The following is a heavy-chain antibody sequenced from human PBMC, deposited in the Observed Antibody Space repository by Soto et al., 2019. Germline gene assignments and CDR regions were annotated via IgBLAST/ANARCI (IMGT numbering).Heavy chain of an antibody. CDR2: ISAYNGNT. CDR1: GYTFTRYG. J-gene: IGHJ4*02. D-gene: IGHD3-10*02. Sequence: QVQLVQSGAEVKKPGASVKVSCKASGYTFTRYGVTWVRQTPGQGREWMGWISAYNGNTNFAQKFQGSVTMTTDASTSTAHMKLRSLRNDDTAVYYCPRVFSESHYDIGHYWGQGTVVSVSS. V-gene: IGHV1-18*01. CDR3: PRVFSESHYDIGHY.